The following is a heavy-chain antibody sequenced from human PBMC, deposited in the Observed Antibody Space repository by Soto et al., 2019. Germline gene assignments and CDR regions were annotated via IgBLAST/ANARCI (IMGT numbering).Heavy chain of an antibody. J-gene: IGHJ6*01. CDR2: LVPLSRTT. Sequence: SVKVSCKTSGCTFSSYAISWVGQAPGQGLEWMGGLVPLSRTTNYAQKFQGRVTITADTSTYTVYMELSGLRSGDTAVYYCARGGDSSTWPNPMDRSGLEVWGQGTTGIVSS. CDR3: ARGGDSSTWPNPMDRSGLEV. V-gene: IGHV1-69*06. D-gene: IGHD3-22*01. CDR1: GCTFSSYA.